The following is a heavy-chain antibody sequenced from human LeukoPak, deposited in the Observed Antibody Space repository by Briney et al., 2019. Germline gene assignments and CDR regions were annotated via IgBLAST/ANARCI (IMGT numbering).Heavy chain of an antibody. D-gene: IGHD4-17*01. CDR3: ARDRYYGDYGFDY. V-gene: IGHV4-59*01. CDR2: IYYSGST. J-gene: IGHJ4*02. Sequence: ASETLSLTCTVSGGSISSYYWSWIRQPPGKGLEWIGYIYYSGSTNYNPSLKSRVTISVDTSKNQFSLKLSSVTAADTAVYYCARDRYYGDYGFDYWGQGTLVTVSS. CDR1: GGSISSYY.